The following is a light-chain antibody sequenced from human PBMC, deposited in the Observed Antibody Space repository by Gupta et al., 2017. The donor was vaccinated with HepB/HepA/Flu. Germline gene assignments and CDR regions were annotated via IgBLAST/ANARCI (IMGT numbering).Light chain of an antibody. V-gene: IGLV1-47*01. CDR2: RND. J-gene: IGLJ2*01. Sequence: QSVLTQPPSTSGTPGQRVTISCSGSSSNIGSNYVYWYQQLPGTAPKLLLYRNDQRPSGVPDRFSGSESGTSASLAISGLRSEDEADYYCAAWDDSLRGVVFGGGTKLTVL. CDR3: AAWDDSLRGVV. CDR1: SSNIGSNY.